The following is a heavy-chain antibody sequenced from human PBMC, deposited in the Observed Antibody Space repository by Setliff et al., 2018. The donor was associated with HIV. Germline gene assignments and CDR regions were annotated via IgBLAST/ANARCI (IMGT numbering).Heavy chain of an antibody. Sequence: SETLSLTCTVSGASMSSGDYYWGWIRQPPGKGLEWIGYIYYSGNSYYNPSLKSRVTLSVDTSKNQFSLKVNSVTAADTAVYYCAREVNIPVRGITDDAFDIWGQGTMVTV. J-gene: IGHJ3*02. V-gene: IGHV4-30-4*08. CDR3: AREVNIPVRGITDDAFDI. CDR2: IYYSGNS. D-gene: IGHD3-10*01. CDR1: GASMSSGDYY.